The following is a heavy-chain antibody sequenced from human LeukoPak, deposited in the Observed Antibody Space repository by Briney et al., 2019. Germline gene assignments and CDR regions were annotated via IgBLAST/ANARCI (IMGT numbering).Heavy chain of an antibody. CDR1: GFTFSSYA. J-gene: IGHJ4*02. CDR2: ISYDGSNK. CDR3: GKEVERHFDLKY. Sequence: PGRSLRLSCAASGFTFSSYAMHWVRQAPGKGLEWVAVISYDGSNKYYADSVKGRFTISRDNSKNTLYLQMNSLRAEDTAVYYCGKEVERHFDLKYWGQGTLVTVSS. V-gene: IGHV3-30*04.